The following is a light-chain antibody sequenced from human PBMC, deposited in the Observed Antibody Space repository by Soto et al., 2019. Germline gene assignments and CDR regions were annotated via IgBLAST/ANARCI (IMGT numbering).Light chain of an antibody. CDR2: EVS. Sequence: QSVLTQPASVSGSLGQSITISCTGTSSDVGEYNYVSWYQQHPGKAPKLMIYEVSNRLSGVSNRFSGSKSGNTASLTISGLQAEDEADYYRSSYTSSSTPYVFGTGTKVTVL. CDR1: SSDVGEYNY. J-gene: IGLJ1*01. V-gene: IGLV2-14*01. CDR3: SSYTSSSTPYV.